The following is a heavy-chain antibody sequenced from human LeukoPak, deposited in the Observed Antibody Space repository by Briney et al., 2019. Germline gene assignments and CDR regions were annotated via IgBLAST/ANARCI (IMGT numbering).Heavy chain of an antibody. V-gene: IGHV1-18*01. CDR2: ISTYSGDA. D-gene: IGHD4-11*01. Sequence: ASVKVSCKASGYIFTSYDFSWVRQAPGQGLEWMGWISTYSGDAHYAHKFQGRVTMTTDTSTNTAYMELRSLKSDDTAVYYCARARGGTTVTTSRYWGQGTLVTVSS. J-gene: IGHJ4*02. CDR3: ARARGGTTVTTSRY. CDR1: GYIFTSYD.